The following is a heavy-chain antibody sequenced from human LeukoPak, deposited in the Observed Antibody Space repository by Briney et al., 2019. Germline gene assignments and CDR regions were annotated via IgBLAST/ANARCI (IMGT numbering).Heavy chain of an antibody. CDR1: GFTISNHL. CDR2: INSDGRRT. D-gene: IGHD2-2*01. Sequence: GGSLRLSCAASGFTISNHLMHWVRQAPGKGLVWVSRINSDGRRTSYADSVKGRFTISRDNAKNTLYLQMNSLRPDDTAVYYCAREVEVVPATMGGYYYYYMDVWGKGTTVTVSS. V-gene: IGHV3-74*01. J-gene: IGHJ6*03. CDR3: AREVEVVPATMGGYYYYYMDV.